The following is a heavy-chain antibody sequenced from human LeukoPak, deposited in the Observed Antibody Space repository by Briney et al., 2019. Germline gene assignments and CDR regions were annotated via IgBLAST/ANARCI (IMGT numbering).Heavy chain of an antibody. CDR3: ARAIPEYCSSTSCYGWFDP. D-gene: IGHD2-2*01. CDR2: IIPHSGAT. V-gene: IGHV1-2*02. J-gene: IGHJ5*02. CDR1: GYAFTAYY. Sequence: ASVKVSCKASGYAFTAYYMHWVRQAPGQGLEWMGWIIPHSGATNYAQKFQGRVTMTRDTSISTAYMELSRLRSDDTAVYYCARAIPEYCSSTSCYGWFDPWGQGTLVTVSS.